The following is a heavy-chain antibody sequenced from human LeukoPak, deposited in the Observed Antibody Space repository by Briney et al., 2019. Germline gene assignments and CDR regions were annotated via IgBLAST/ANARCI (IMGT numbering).Heavy chain of an antibody. D-gene: IGHD6-13*01. V-gene: IGHV6-1*01. J-gene: IGHJ6*03. CDR1: GDSVSSNSAA. CDR2: TYYRSKWYN. CDR3: ARDLAFTKIAAVGVIDYYHMDV. Sequence: SQTLSLTCAISGDSVSSNSAAWNWIRQSPSRGLEWLGRTYYRSKWYNDYAVSVKSRITINPDTSKNQFSLQLNSVTPEDTAVYYCARDLAFTKIAAVGVIDYYHMDVWGKGTMVTVSS.